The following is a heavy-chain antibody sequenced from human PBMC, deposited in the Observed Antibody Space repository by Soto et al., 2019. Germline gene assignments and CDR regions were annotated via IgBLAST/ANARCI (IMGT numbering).Heavy chain of an antibody. D-gene: IGHD6-6*01. CDR2: IYNGGGT. CDR3: ASTRGSSSDY. Sequence: PGGSLILSCAASGFTVIGNYMSWVRQAPGKGLEWVSVIYNGGGTYYADSVKGRFTISRDNSKNTLYLQMNSLRAEDTAVYYCASTRGSSSDYWGQGTLVTVSS. J-gene: IGHJ4*02. CDR1: GFTVIGNY. V-gene: IGHV3-53*01.